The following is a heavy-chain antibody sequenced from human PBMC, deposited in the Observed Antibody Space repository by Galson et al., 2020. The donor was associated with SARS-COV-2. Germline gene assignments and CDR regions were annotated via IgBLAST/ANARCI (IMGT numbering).Heavy chain of an antibody. CDR3: ARDSRFDSSGYYYLDYYYGMDV. D-gene: IGHD3-22*01. J-gene: IGHJ6*02. CDR2: ISYDGSNK. Sequence: GESLKISCAASGFTFSSYAMHWVRQAPGKGLEWVAVISYDGSNKYYADSVKGRFTISRDNSKNTLYLQMNSLRAEDTAVYYCARDSRFDSSGYYYLDYYYGMDVWGQGTTVTVSS. V-gene: IGHV3-30-3*01. CDR1: GFTFSSYA.